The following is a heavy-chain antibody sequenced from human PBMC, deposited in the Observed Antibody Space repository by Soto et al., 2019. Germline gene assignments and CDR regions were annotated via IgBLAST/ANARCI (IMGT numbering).Heavy chain of an antibody. CDR2: ISSSGNYM. J-gene: IGHJ6*02. Sequence: GGSLRLSCAASGFTFSNYGMNWVRQAPGKGLEWVSSISSSGNYMYYADSVRGRFTISRDNSKNTLYLQTNNLRAEDTAVYYCARDSGWLLPGDYYYGMDVWGQGTTVTVSS. D-gene: IGHD3-22*01. CDR3: ARDSGWLLPGDYYYGMDV. V-gene: IGHV3-21*01. CDR1: GFTFSNYG.